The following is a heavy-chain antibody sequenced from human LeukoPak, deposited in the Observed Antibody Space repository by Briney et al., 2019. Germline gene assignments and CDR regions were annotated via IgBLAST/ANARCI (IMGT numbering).Heavy chain of an antibody. V-gene: IGHV3-53*01. D-gene: IGHD4-17*01. J-gene: IGHJ4*02. Sequence: GGSLRLSCAASGFTVSSNYMSWVRQAPGKGLEWVSVIYSGGSTYYADSVKGRFTISRDNSKNTLYLQMNSLRAEDTAVYYCANPADDDWDYGDPFDYWGQGTLVTVSS. CDR3: ANPADDDWDYGDPFDY. CDR2: IYSGGST. CDR1: GFTVSSNY.